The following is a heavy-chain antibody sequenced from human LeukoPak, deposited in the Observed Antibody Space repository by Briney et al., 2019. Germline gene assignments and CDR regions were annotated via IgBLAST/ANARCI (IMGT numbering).Heavy chain of an antibody. CDR1: GFTFSRYA. CDR3: AKQGCSGGSCYFDY. Sequence: GGSLRLSCAASGFTFSRYAMHWVRQAPGKGLEYVSAITSNGGSTYYASSVKGRFIISRDNSKNTLYLQMDSLRAEDTAVYYCAKQGCSGGSCYFDYWGQGTLVTVSS. J-gene: IGHJ4*02. D-gene: IGHD2-15*01. V-gene: IGHV3-64*01. CDR2: ITSNGGST.